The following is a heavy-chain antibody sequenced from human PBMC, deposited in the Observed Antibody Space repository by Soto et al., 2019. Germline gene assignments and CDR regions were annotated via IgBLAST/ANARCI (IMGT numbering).Heavy chain of an antibody. CDR2: LTWGGSA. J-gene: IGHJ6*02. Sequence: EVQLLESGGGLIQPGGSLRLSCAGSGFTFSDYGMNWVRQAPGKGLEWVSGLTWGGSAYYAESVRGRFTISRDNPKSILNVQMNSLRAEDTAGYYCAKERTSSTYDGMDVWGQGTLVTVSS. CDR1: GFTFSDYG. V-gene: IGHV3-23*01. CDR3: AKERTSSTYDGMDV. D-gene: IGHD2-8*01.